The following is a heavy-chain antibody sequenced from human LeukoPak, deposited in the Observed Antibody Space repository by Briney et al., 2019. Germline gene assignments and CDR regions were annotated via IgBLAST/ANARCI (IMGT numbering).Heavy chain of an antibody. D-gene: IGHD1-26*01. Sequence: PSETLSLTCTVSGYSISSGYYWGWIRQPPGKGLEWIGSIYHSGSTYYNPSLKSRVTISVDTSKNQFSLKLSSVTAADTAVYYCARTTGPKPVGEWELLPYFDYWGQGTLVTVSS. J-gene: IGHJ4*02. CDR1: GYSISSGYY. V-gene: IGHV4-38-2*02. CDR2: IYHSGST. CDR3: ARTTGPKPVGEWELLPYFDY.